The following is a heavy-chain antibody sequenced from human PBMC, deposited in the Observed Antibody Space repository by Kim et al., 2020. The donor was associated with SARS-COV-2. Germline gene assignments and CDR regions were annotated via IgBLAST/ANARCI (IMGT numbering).Heavy chain of an antibody. CDR2: ISGSGGST. J-gene: IGHJ4*02. Sequence: GGSLRLSCAASGFTFSSYAMSWVRQAPGKGLEWVSAISGSGGSTYYADSVKGRFTISRDNSKNTLYLQMNSLRAEDTAVYYCAKTLHSLYGDYVRVFDYWGQGTLVTVSS. CDR3: AKTLHSLYGDYVRVFDY. D-gene: IGHD4-17*01. CDR1: GFTFSSYA. V-gene: IGHV3-23*01.